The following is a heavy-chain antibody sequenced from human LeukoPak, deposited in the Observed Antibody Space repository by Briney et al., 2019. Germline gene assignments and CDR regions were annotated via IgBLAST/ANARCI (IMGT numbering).Heavy chain of an antibody. CDR3: ARDRTEYDFWSGYYNGPFDY. CDR2: IWYDGSNK. Sequence: GRSLRLSCAACGFTFSSYGMHWVRQAPGKGLEWVAVIWYDGSNKYYADSVKGRFTISRDNSKNTLYLQMNSPRAEDTAVYYCARDRTEYDFWSGYYNGPFDYWGQGPLLTVSS. J-gene: IGHJ4*02. D-gene: IGHD3-3*01. CDR1: GFTFSSYG. V-gene: IGHV3-33*01.